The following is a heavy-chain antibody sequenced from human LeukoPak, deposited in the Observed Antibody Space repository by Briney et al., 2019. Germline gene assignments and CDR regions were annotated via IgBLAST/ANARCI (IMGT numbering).Heavy chain of an antibody. CDR2: IWYDGSQQ. Sequence: GGSLRLSCAASGISLSAYGMHWVRQAPGRGVEWVAVIWYDGSQQYYEDSVEGRFAISKDNSKNTLYLQMNSLSAEDTAIYHCTTSGGASYYMDVWGKGTTVIVSS. CDR3: TTSGGASYYMDV. D-gene: IGHD3-16*01. J-gene: IGHJ6*03. V-gene: IGHV3-33*03. CDR1: GISLSAYG.